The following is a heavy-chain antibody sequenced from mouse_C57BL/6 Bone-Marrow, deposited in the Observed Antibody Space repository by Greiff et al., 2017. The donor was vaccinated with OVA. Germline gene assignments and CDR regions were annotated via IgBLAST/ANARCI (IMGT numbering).Heavy chain of an antibody. D-gene: IGHD2-1*01. CDR1: GYAFTNYL. V-gene: IGHV1-54*01. CDR3: AREGLGKSYAMDY. Sequence: VKLMESGAELVRPGTSVKVSCKASGYAFTNYLIEWVKQRPGQGLEWIGVINPGSGGTNYNEKFKGKATLTADKSSSTAYMQLSSLTSEDSAVYFCAREGLGKSYAMDYWGQGTSVTVSS. J-gene: IGHJ4*01. CDR2: INPGSGGT.